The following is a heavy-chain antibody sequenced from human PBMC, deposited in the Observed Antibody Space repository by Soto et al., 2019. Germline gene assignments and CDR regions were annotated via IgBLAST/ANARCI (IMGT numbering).Heavy chain of an antibody. CDR1: GYTFTSYG. V-gene: IGHV1-18*01. D-gene: IGHD3-16*01. Sequence: SVKVCCKASGYTFTSYGISWVRHSPGQGLEWMGWISAYNGNTNYAQKLQGRVTMTTDTSTSTAYMELRSLRSDDTAVYYCARVTLYPLRNMDVWGKGTTVTVSS. CDR2: ISAYNGNT. J-gene: IGHJ6*03. CDR3: ARVTLYPLRNMDV.